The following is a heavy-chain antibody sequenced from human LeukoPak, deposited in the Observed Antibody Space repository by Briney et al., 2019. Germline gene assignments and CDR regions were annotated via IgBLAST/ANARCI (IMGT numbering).Heavy chain of an antibody. CDR3: AKIGSDLSITMIVVVHFGY. CDR2: ISGNGGST. D-gene: IGHD3-22*01. V-gene: IGHV3-23*01. J-gene: IGHJ4*02. Sequence: PGGSLRLSCAASGFTFSSYAMSWVRQAPGKGLEWVSVISGNGGSTYYADSVKGRFTISRDNSKNTLYLQMNSLRAEDTGVYYCAKIGSDLSITMIVVVHFGYWGQGTLVTVSS. CDR1: GFTFSSYA.